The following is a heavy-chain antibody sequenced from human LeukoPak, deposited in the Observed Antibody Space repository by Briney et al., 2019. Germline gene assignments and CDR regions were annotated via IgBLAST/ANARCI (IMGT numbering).Heavy chain of an antibody. Sequence: SVKVSCKASGGTFSSYAISWVRQPPGQGLEWMGGIIPIFGTANYAQKFQGRVTITTDESTSTAYMELSSLRSEDTAVYYCARDLSYYCSSTSCYNRDHTFDIWGQGTMVTVSS. CDR3: ARDLSYYCSSTSCYNRDHTFDI. CDR2: IIPIFGTA. CDR1: GGTFSSYA. V-gene: IGHV1-69*05. J-gene: IGHJ3*02. D-gene: IGHD2-2*02.